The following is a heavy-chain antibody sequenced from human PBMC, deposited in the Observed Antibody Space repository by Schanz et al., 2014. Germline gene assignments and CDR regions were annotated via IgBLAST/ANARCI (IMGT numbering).Heavy chain of an antibody. D-gene: IGHD1-1*01. CDR3: ARAHGNNWYGKGLDY. Sequence: VQLLDSGGGLIQPGGSLRLSCAASGFTFSDYYMSWIRQAPGKGLEWVSDISSGSSYANYADSVKGRFTISRDNSKNTLYLQMNSRRADDTAGYFCARAHGNNWYGKGLDYWGQGTLVTVSS. CDR2: ISSGSSYA. CDR1: GFTFSDYY. J-gene: IGHJ4*02. V-gene: IGHV3-11*06.